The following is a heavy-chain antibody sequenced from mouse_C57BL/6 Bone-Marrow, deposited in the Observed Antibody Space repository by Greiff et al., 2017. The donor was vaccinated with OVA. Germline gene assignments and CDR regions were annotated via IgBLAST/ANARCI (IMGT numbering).Heavy chain of an antibody. CDR1: GYTFTSYW. J-gene: IGHJ3*01. V-gene: IGHV1-74*01. CDR3: AMPLQLGN. CDR2: IHPSDSDT. D-gene: IGHD4-1*02. Sequence: QVHVKQPGAELVKPGASVKVSCKASGYTFTSYWMHWVKQRPGQGLEWIGRIHPSDSDTNYNQKFKGKATLTVDKSSSTAYMQLSSLTSEDSAVYYCAMPLQLGNWGQGTLVTVSA.